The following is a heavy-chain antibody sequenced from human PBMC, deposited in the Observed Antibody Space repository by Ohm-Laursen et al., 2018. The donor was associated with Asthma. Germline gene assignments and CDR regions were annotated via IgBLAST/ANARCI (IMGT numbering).Heavy chain of an antibody. V-gene: IGHV1-18*01. CDR2: IYIANT. Sequence: ASVKVSCQVSGYSVTSYAFSWVRQAPGQRPEWMGWIYIANTNYAPKFRDRVTMTTDTSTNTLYMELRRLKSDDTAVYYCVRDVVDRFDDWGQGSLVIVSS. CDR3: VRDVVDRFDD. D-gene: IGHD2-21*01. CDR1: GYSVTSYA. J-gene: IGHJ4*02.